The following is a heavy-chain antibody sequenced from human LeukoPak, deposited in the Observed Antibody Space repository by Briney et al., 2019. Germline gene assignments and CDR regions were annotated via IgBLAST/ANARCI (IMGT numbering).Heavy chain of an antibody. CDR2: IRGNNGNT. V-gene: IGHV1-18*01. CDR1: GYTFTNSG. Sequence: GASVKVSCKSSGYTFTNSGISWVRQAPGQGLEWMGWIRGNNGNTNYAQKLQGRVTRTTDTSTNTAYMELRSLRSGDTAVYYCARLSDGSGWSPASTWGPGTLVSVSS. CDR3: ARLSDGSGWSPAST. D-gene: IGHD6-19*01. J-gene: IGHJ5*02.